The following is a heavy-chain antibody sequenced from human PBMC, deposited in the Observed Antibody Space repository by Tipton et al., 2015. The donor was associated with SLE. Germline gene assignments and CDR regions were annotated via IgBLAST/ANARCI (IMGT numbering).Heavy chain of an antibody. D-gene: IGHD1-26*01. CDR1: GGSMSSDTYY. CDR2: VSSRGSP. V-gene: IGHV4-61*09. J-gene: IGHJ6*02. CDR3: ATGRGADGYYTYGLDV. Sequence: TLSLTCTVSGGSMSSDTYYWSWIRQPAGKGLECIGHVSSRGSPTYHPSLKSRVAISVDTSKNQFSLRLTSVTAADTAVYYCATGRGADGYYTYGLDVWSQGATVTVSS.